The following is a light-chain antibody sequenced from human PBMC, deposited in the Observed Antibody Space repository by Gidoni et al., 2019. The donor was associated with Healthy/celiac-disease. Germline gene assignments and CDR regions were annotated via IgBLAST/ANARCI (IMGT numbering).Light chain of an antibody. CDR2: AAS. CDR3: QQSYSTRFT. V-gene: IGKV1-39*01. Sequence: DIQMTQSPSSLSASVGDRVTITCRASQSISSYLNWYQQKPGKAPKLLIYAASSLQSGVPSRFSGSGSGTDFTLTISSLQPEDFATYYCQQSYSTRFTFXPXTKVDIK. J-gene: IGKJ3*01. CDR1: QSISSY.